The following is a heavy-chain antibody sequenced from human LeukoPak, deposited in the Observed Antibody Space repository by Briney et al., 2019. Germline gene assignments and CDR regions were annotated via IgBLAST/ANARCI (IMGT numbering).Heavy chain of an antibody. CDR2: IIPIFGTA. CDR1: GGTFSSYA. J-gene: IGHJ5*02. CDR3: AATGPQGSYSDNWFDP. V-gene: IGHV1-69*05. Sequence: SVKISCKASGGTFSSYAISWVRQAPGQGLEWMGGIIPIFGTANYAQKFQGRVTITTDESTSTAYMELSSLRSEDTAVYYCAATGPQGSYSDNWFDPWGQGTLVTVSS. D-gene: IGHD1-26*01.